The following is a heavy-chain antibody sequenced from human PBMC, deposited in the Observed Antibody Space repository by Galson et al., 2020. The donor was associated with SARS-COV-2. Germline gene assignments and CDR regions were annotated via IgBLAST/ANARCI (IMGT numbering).Heavy chain of an antibody. CDR2: IYHTGST. J-gene: IGHJ5*02. Sequence: ASETLSLTCTVSGGSVSIGSYYWSWIRQPPGKGLEWIGYIYHTGSTTYNPSLKSRATISVDTSKNQFSLKLSSVTAADSAIYHCARGAPWVDRWGQGTLVTGSS. CDR1: GGSVSIGSYY. CDR3: ARGAPWVDR. V-gene: IGHV4-61*01.